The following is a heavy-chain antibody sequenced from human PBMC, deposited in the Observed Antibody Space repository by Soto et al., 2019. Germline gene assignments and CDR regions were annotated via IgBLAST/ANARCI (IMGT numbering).Heavy chain of an antibody. D-gene: IGHD1-26*01. Sequence: QVQLVQSGAEVKKPGASVKVSCKASGYTFTSYALHWVRQAAGQRLEWMGWINAGNGNTKCSQKFQGRVTITRDTSASTAYMEHSSLRSADTAVDYCARDVGATGDWGQGTLVTVSS. CDR2: INAGNGNT. V-gene: IGHV1-3*01. J-gene: IGHJ4*02. CDR1: GYTFTSYA. CDR3: ARDVGATGD.